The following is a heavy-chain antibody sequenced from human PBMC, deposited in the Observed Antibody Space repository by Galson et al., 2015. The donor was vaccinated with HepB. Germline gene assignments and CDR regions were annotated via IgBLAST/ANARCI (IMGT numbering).Heavy chain of an antibody. V-gene: IGHV3-30*04. Sequence: SLRLSCAASGFTFSSYAMHWVRQAPGKGLEWVAVISYDGSNKYYADSVKGRFTISRDNSKNTLYLQMNSLRAEDTAVYYCARCVFNFIAAAPLDYWGQGTLVTVSS. D-gene: IGHD6-13*01. CDR3: ARCVFNFIAAAPLDY. J-gene: IGHJ4*02. CDR1: GFTFSSYA. CDR2: ISYDGSNK.